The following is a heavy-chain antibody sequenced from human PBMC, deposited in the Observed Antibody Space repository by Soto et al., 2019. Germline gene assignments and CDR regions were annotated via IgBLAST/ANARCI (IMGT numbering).Heavy chain of an antibody. J-gene: IGHJ5*01. CDR1: RGSVSSDLFY. D-gene: IGHD3-10*01. CDR3: AREKRAGNWFDS. Sequence: QVQLQASGPGLLRPSETLSLTCAVSRGSVSSDLFYWSWIRQPPGKGLEWIGYIYNSRSTTYNTSLKSRVTMSLDTPNNHFFLKLTSVPAADTAVYYCAREKRAGNWFDSWGQGTLVTVSS. V-gene: IGHV4-61*01. CDR2: IYNSRST.